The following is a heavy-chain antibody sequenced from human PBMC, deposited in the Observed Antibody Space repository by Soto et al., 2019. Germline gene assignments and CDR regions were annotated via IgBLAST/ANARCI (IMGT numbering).Heavy chain of an antibody. V-gene: IGHV1-69*01. CDR2: IIPRFGTA. CDR1: GGTFSTYA. Sequence: QVQLVQSGAEVKQPGSSVKVSCKTSGGTFSTYAIYWVRQAPGQGLEWMGAIIPRFGTADYAQKFQGRVTITADESTSTASMELSSLRSEDTAVYYCARPKGSYSSGYYDFDYWGQGTLVTVSS. D-gene: IGHD6-19*01. J-gene: IGHJ4*02. CDR3: ARPKGSYSSGYYDFDY.